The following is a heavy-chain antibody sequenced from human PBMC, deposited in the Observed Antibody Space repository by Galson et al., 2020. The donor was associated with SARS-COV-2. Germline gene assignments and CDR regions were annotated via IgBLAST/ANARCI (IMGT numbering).Heavy chain of an antibody. CDR1: GITFSAYE. J-gene: IGHJ5*02. V-gene: IGHV3-30*04. CDR3: ATEKGRYCIGGGGFRGLDT. D-gene: IGHD2-15*01. CDR2: ISYDGKNS. Sequence: GGSLRLSCAVSGITFSAYEMHWVRQAPGKGLEWVAIISYDGKNSHYPDSVKGRFTISRDNSKDTLYLQMNSLRGEDTAVYFCATEKGRYCIGGGGFRGLDTWGQGTLVTVSS.